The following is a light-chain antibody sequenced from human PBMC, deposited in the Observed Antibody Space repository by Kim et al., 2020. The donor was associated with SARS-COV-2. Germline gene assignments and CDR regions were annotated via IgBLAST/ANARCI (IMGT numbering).Light chain of an antibody. CDR1: NIGSKS. V-gene: IGLV3-21*04. CDR2: YDS. CDR3: QVWDSSSDHPV. Sequence: APGKTARITCGGNNIGSKSVIWYQQKTGQAPVLVIYYDSDRPSGIPERFSGANSGNTATLTISRVEAGDETDYYCQVWDSSSDHPVFGGGTQLTVL. J-gene: IGLJ3*02.